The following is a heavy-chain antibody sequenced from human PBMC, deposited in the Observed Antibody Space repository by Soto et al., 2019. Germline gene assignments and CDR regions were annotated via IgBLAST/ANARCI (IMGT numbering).Heavy chain of an antibody. Sequence: EVELVASGGILVKPGGSSRFSCAASGFTFSNACLTWFRQPPGKGLEWVGQIISEPDGGTIDYATPVKGRFTISRDDSKNTLYLQMNNLNTEDTGVYYCTTSWEWEKLYFDYWGQGTLVTVSS. CDR2: IISEPDGGTI. CDR3: TTSWEWEKLYFDY. J-gene: IGHJ4*02. V-gene: IGHV3-15*05. D-gene: IGHD1-26*01. CDR1: GFTFSNAC.